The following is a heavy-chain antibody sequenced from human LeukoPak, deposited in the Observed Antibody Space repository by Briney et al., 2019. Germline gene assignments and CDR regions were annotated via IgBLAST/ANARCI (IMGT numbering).Heavy chain of an antibody. CDR3: AKDNGYSSGWFWYFDY. CDR2: ISASGTIT. J-gene: IGHJ4*02. Sequence: GGSLRLSCAASGFTFSSYEMNWVRQAPGKGLEWISYISASGTITHYADSVKGRFTISRDNSKNSLYLQMNSLRAEDTALYYCAKDNGYSSGWFWYFDYWGPGTLVTVSS. CDR1: GFTFSSYE. V-gene: IGHV3-48*03. D-gene: IGHD6-19*01.